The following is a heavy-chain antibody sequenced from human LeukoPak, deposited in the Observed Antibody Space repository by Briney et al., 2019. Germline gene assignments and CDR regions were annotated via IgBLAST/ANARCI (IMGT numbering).Heavy chain of an antibody. Sequence: GGSLRLSCAASGFTFDDYGMSWVRQAPGKGLEWVSAISGSGGSTYYADSVKGRFTISRDNSKDTLYLQMNSLRAEDTAVYYCARESGTYCTSTSCPYYFDYWGQGTLVTVS. D-gene: IGHD2-2*01. CDR2: ISGSGGST. CDR3: ARESGTYCTSTSCPYYFDY. V-gene: IGHV3-23*01. J-gene: IGHJ4*02. CDR1: GFTFDDYG.